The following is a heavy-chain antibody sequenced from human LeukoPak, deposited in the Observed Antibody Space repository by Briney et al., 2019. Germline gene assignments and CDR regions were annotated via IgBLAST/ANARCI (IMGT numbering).Heavy chain of an antibody. CDR3: ARSETKIENWFDP. Sequence: ASVKVSCKASGYTFTKYGVSWVRQAPGQGLEWMGWISAYNGNTNYAQKLQGRVTMTTDTSTSTAYMELRSLRSDDTAVYYCARSETKIENWFDPWGQGTLVTVSS. D-gene: IGHD3-22*01. CDR2: ISAYNGNT. V-gene: IGHV1-18*01. CDR1: GYTFTKYG. J-gene: IGHJ5*02.